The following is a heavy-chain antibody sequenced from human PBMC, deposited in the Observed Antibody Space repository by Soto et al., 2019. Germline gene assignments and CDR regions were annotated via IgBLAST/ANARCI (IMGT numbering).Heavy chain of an antibody. CDR1: GGSISRGGYD. D-gene: IGHD1-26*01. V-gene: IGHV4-31*03. CDR3: ARVRGGGPFDD. CDR2: IYYSGST. Sequence: QVQLQESGPGLVKPSQTLSLTCTVSGGSISRGGYDWSWIRQHPGKGLEWIGYIYYSGSTYYNTSLKSRVTISVDTSKNQFSLKLTSVTAADTAVYYCARVRGGGPFDDWGQGTLVTVSS. J-gene: IGHJ4*02.